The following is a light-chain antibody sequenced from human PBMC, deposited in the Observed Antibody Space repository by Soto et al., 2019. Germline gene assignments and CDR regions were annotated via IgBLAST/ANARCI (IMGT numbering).Light chain of an antibody. CDR3: QQYFNWPLTWT. V-gene: IGKV3-15*01. J-gene: IGKJ1*01. Sequence: EIELTQSPATLSVSAGGTVTLSCRASQSIRTNVAWYQQIPGQAPRLLVYGASTRATGVPARFSGSGSGIEFTLTISSLQSEDSAFCYCQQYFNWPLTWTFGPGTKVQIK. CDR1: QSIRTN. CDR2: GAS.